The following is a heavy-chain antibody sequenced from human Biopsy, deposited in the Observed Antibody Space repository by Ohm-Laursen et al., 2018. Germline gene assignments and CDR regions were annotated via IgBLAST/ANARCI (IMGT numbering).Heavy chain of an antibody. Sequence: SLRLSCAAAGFNFSAYGMHWVRQAPDKGLEWVALTWDDGSHQYYADSVKGRFTISRDNSKNSLYLHINTLRVEDTAVYYCVTDRLDDITKVRGIMTDWGQGTLVIVSS. CDR1: GFNFSAYG. J-gene: IGHJ4*02. D-gene: IGHD3-10*01. CDR3: VTDRLDDITKVRGIMTD. V-gene: IGHV3-33*01. CDR2: TWDDGSHQ.